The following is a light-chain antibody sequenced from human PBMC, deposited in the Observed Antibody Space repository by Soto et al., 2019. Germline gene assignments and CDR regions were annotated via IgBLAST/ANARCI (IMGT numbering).Light chain of an antibody. V-gene: IGLV7-46*01. CDR1: TGAVTSGHY. Sequence: QAVVTQEPSVTVSPGGTVTLTCGSSTGAVTSGHYPYWFQQRPGQAPRTLMYDTSNKHSWTPARFSGSLLGGKAALTLSGAQPEDEAEYYCLLAYSGAHVVFGGGTKVTVL. CDR3: LLAYSGAHVV. J-gene: IGLJ2*01. CDR2: DTS.